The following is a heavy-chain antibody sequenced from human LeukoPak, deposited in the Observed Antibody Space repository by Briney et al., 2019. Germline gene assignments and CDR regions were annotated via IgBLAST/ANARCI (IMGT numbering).Heavy chain of an antibody. CDR2: INWNGGST. J-gene: IGHJ4*02. D-gene: IGHD6-13*01. V-gene: IGHV3-20*04. CDR1: GFTFDDYG. CDR3: ARDKGAAAGTWLY. Sequence: PGGSLRLSCAASGFTFDDYGMSWVRQAPGKGLEWVSAINWNGGSTGYADSVKGRFTISKDNAKNSLYLQMNSLRAEDTALYYCARDKGAAAGTWLYWGQGTLVTVSS.